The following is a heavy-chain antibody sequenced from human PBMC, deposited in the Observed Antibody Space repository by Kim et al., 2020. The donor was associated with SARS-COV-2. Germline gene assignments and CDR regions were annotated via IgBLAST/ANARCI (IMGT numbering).Heavy chain of an antibody. CDR3: ARDKVVGATYFDS. D-gene: IGHD1-26*01. CDR2: IKQDGSEK. CDR1: GFTFSSHW. J-gene: IGHJ4*02. V-gene: IGHV3-7*03. Sequence: GGSLRLSCVASGFTFSSHWMSWVRQAPGKGLEWVANIKQDGSEKYSVDSVKGRFTISRDNAKNSLYLQMNSLRAEDTAVYYCARDKVVGATYFDSWGQGTLVTVSS.